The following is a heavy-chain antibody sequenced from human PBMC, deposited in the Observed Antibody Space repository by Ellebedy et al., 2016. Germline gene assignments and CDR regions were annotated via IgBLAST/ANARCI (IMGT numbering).Heavy chain of an antibody. D-gene: IGHD4-17*01. CDR2: ISGAGYTT. CDR3: RQGHYANY. Sequence: GGSLRLXXTASGFNFNTFFMSWVRQAPGKGLEWVATISGAGYTTFFADSVKGRFTMSRDIPKNTVYLQMNRLRAEDTAVYYCRQGHYANYWGQGTLVTVSS. J-gene: IGHJ4*02. V-gene: IGHV3-23*01. CDR1: GFNFNTFF.